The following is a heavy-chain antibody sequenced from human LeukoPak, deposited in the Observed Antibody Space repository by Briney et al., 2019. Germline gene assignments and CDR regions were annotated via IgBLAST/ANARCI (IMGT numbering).Heavy chain of an antibody. CDR1: GYTFTGYY. CDR3: ASTFRTRGYYMDV. Sequence: ASVKVSCKASGYTFTGYYMHWVRQAPGQGVEWMGRINPNSGGTNYAQKFQGRVTMTRDTSISTAYMELSRLRSDDTAVYYCASTFRTRGYYMDVWGKGTTVTVSS. V-gene: IGHV1-2*06. D-gene: IGHD3-10*01. J-gene: IGHJ6*03. CDR2: INPNSGGT.